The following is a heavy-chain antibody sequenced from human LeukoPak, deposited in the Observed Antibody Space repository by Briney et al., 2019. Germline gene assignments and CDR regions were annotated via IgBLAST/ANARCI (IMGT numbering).Heavy chain of an antibody. D-gene: IGHD6-13*01. Sequence: ASETLSLTCTVSGGSISSSSYYWGWIRQPPGKGLEWIGSIYYSGSTYYNPSLKSRVTISVDTSKNQFSLKLSSVTAADTAVYYCATRRLSSSWFDQSKLWYFDLWGRGTLVTVSS. J-gene: IGHJ2*01. CDR3: ATRRLSSSWFDQSKLWYFDL. CDR1: GGSISSSSYY. CDR2: IYYSGST. V-gene: IGHV4-39*01.